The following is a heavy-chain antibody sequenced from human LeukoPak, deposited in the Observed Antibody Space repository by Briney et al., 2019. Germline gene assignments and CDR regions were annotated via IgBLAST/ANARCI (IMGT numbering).Heavy chain of an antibody. CDR3: ARGPYYDFWSGYCDY. CDR1: GFTFSSYS. V-gene: IGHV3-21*04. D-gene: IGHD3-3*01. Sequence: GGSLRLSCAASGFTFSSYSMNWVRQAPGKGLEWVSSISSSSSYIYYADSVKGRFTISRDNAKNSLYLQMNSLRAEDTAVYYCARGPYYDFWSGYCDYWGQGTLVTVSS. CDR2: ISSSSSYI. J-gene: IGHJ4*02.